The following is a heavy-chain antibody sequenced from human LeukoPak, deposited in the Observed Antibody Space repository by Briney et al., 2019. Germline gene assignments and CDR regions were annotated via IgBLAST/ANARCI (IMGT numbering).Heavy chain of an antibody. V-gene: IGHV1-2*02. CDR3: ARGAMFDSSGWYYYYYYMDV. CDR1: GYTFTGYY. D-gene: IGHD6-19*01. Sequence: ASVKVSCKASGYTFTGYYMHWVRQAPGQGLEWMGWINPNSGGTNYAQKFQGRVTMTRDTSISTAYMELSRLRSDDTAVYYCARGAMFDSSGWYYYYYYMDVWGKGTTVTVSS. CDR2: INPNSGGT. J-gene: IGHJ6*03.